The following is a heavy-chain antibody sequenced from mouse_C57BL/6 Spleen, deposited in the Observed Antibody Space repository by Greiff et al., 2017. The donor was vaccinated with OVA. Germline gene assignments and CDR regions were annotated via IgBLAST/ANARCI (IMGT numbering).Heavy chain of an antibody. CDR2: IYPGGGYT. J-gene: IGHJ2*01. V-gene: IGHV1-63*01. Sequence: LVESGAELVRPGTSVKMSCKASGYTFTNYWIGWAKQRPGHGLEWIGDIYPGGGYTNYNEKFKGKATLTADKSSSTAYMQFSSLTSEDSAIYYCARSDSNYFDYWGQGTTLTVSS. CDR1: GYTFTNYW. CDR3: ARSDSNYFDY.